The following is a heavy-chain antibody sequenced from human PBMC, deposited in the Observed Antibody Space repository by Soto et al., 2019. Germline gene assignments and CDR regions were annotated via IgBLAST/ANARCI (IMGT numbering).Heavy chain of an antibody. CDR3: AREEALITIFGVVIMFGIDV. D-gene: IGHD3-3*01. V-gene: IGHV4-4*07. CDR2: IYSSGST. Sequence: SETLSLTCTVSGCSISGYYWSWIRQPPGKGLEWIGRIYSSGSTNYNHSLKSRVTMSVDTSKNKFSLKLNSVTAADTAVYYCAREEALITIFGVVIMFGIDVWGQGTTVTVSS. CDR1: GCSISGYY. J-gene: IGHJ6*02.